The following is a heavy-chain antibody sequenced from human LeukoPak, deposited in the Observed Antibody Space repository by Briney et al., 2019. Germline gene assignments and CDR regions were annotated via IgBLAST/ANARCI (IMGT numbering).Heavy chain of an antibody. CDR3: ARITPAAAEGDWFDP. CDR2: INQSGST. D-gene: IGHD6-13*01. V-gene: IGHV4-34*01. CDR1: GGTFSNYY. J-gene: IGHJ5*02. Sequence: SETLSLTCAVYGGTFSNYYWTWIRQPPGKGLEWIGEINQSGSTHYNPSLKSRVTISVDTSKNQFSLKLSSVTAADTAVYYCARITPAAAEGDWFDPWGQGTLVTVSS.